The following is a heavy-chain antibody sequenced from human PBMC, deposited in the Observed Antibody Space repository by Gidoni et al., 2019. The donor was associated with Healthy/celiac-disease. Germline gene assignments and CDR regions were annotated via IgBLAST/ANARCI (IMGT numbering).Heavy chain of an antibody. CDR1: GFTFRRYG. CDR2: ISYDGSNK. V-gene: IGHV3-30*18. D-gene: IGHD2-21*02. J-gene: IGHJ4*02. Sequence: QVQLVESGGGVVQPGRSLRLSCAASGFTFRRYGMHWVRQAPGKGLEWVAVISYDGSNKYYADSVKGRFTISRDNSKNTLYRQMNSLRAEDTAVYYCAKPPLKGDGVNLHDYWGQGPLVTVSS. CDR3: AKPPLKGDGVNLHDY.